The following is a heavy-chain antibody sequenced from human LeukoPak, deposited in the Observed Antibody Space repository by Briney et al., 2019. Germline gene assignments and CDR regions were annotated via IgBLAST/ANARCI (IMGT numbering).Heavy chain of an antibody. CDR3: ASTYAPLLWFGELFPFDY. V-gene: IGHV4-34*01. CDR2: INHSGST. J-gene: IGHJ4*02. CDR1: GGSFSGYY. D-gene: IGHD3-10*01. Sequence: NPSETLSLTCAVYGGSFSGYYWSWIRQPPGKGLEWIGEINHSGSTNYNPSLKSRVTISVDTSKNQFSLKLSSVTAADTAVYYCASTYAPLLWFGELFPFDYWGQGTLVTVSS.